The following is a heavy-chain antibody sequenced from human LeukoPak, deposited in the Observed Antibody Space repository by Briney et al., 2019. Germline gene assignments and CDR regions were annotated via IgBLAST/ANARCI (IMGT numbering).Heavy chain of an antibody. CDR1: GFTFSDYY. V-gene: IGHV3-69-1*01. CDR3: ARGKTSQNIVTRKTYNWFDP. J-gene: IGHJ5*02. D-gene: IGHD2/OR15-2a*01. Sequence: PGGSLRLSCAASGFTFSDYYMSWIRQAPGKGLEWVSYISSSDYIYYADSVKGRFTISRDNAKNSLYLQMKSLRAEDTAVYYCARGKTSQNIVTRKTYNWFDPWGQGTLVTVSS. CDR2: ISSSDYI.